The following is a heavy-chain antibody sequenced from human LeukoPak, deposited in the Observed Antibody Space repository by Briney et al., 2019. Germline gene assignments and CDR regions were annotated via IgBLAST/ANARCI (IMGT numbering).Heavy chain of an antibody. CDR1: GGSISNTNW. D-gene: IGHD2-8*01. CDR2: ISLTGLT. CDR3: SRENGAFSPFGY. V-gene: IGHV4-4*02. Sequence: SETLSLTCGVSGGSISNTNWWSWLRQPPGQGLEWIGEISLTGLTHYTPSLESRVTVSLDKSKNQLSLNLTSVTAADTAVYYCSRENGAFSPFGYWGQGTLVTVLS. J-gene: IGHJ4*02.